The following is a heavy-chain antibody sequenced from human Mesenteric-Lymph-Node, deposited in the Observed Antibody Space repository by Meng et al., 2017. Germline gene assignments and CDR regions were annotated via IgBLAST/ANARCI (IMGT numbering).Heavy chain of an antibody. D-gene: IGHD3-22*01. CDR3: ARDKEYYYDSSGYYYVEPDAFDI. CDR2: ISGNGVNT. CDR1: GFTFSTYA. V-gene: IGHV3-23*01. J-gene: IGHJ3*02. Sequence: GESLKISCAASGFTFSTYAMTWVRQSPGKGLEWVSVISGNGVNTFYADSVKGRFTISRDNAKNSLYLQMNSLRAEDTAVYYCARDKEYYYDSSGYYYVEPDAFDIWGQGTMVTVSS.